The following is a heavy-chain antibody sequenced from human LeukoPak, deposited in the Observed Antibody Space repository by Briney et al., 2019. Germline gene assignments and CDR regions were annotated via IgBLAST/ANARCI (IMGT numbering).Heavy chain of an antibody. CDR1: GFTFSIYA. D-gene: IGHD6-6*01. CDR3: AKDWEYSSSNGMDV. Sequence: GGSLRLSCAASGFTFSIYAMSWVRQAPGKGLEWVSTINTSGGSTYYAVSVKGRFTISRDSSKNTLYLQMNSLRAEDTAVYYCAKDWEYSSSNGMDVWGQGTTVTVSS. J-gene: IGHJ6*02. V-gene: IGHV3-23*01. CDR2: INTSGGST.